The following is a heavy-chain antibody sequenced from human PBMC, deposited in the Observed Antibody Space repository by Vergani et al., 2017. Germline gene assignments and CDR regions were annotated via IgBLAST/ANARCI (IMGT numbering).Heavy chain of an antibody. CDR3: ARAYYDFWSGDYYYYYMDV. V-gene: IGHV1-2*04. J-gene: IGHJ6*03. CDR2: INPNSGGT. D-gene: IGHD3-3*01. CDR1: GYTFTGYY. Sequence: QVQLVQSGAEVKKPGASVKVSCKASGYTFTGYYMHWVRQAPGQGLEWMGWINPNSGGTNYAQKFQGWVTMTRDTSISTAYMELSRLRSDDTAVYYCARAYYDFWSGDYYYYYMDVWGKGTTVTVSS.